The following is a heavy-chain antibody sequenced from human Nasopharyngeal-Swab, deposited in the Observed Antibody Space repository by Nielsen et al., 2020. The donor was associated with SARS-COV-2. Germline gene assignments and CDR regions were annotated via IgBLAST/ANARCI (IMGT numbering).Heavy chain of an antibody. CDR3: ARGRHYYDSTNDYLLEDAFDL. D-gene: IGHD3-22*01. V-gene: IGHV3-21*01. Sequence: VREAPGKGLEWVSSIGRYGTDIFHADSVRGRFSVFRDAANKSIYLQMRSLRAEDTAVYYCARGRHYYDSTNDYLLEDAFDLWGQGTMVTVSS. J-gene: IGHJ3*01. CDR2: IGRYGTDI.